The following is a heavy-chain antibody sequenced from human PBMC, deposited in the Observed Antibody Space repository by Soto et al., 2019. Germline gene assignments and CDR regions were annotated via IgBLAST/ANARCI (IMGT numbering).Heavy chain of an antibody. CDR2: ISAYNGNT. D-gene: IGHD1-26*01. V-gene: IGHV1-18*01. CDR3: ERDTGARGLDY. CDR1: GYTFTSYG. J-gene: IGHJ4*02. Sequence: ASVKVSCKASGYTFTSYGISWVRQAPGQGLEWMGWISAYNGNTNYAQNLQGRVTMTTDTSTSTAYRELRSLRSVDTAVYYCERDTGARGLDYWGQGTMVTVSS.